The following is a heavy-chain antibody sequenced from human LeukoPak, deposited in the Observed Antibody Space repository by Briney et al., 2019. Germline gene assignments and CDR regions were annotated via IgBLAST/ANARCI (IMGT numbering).Heavy chain of an antibody. V-gene: IGHV4-31*03. CDR2: IYYSGST. J-gene: IGHJ4*02. CDR1: GGSISSGDYY. D-gene: IGHD2-15*01. Sequence: SETLSLTCTVSGGSISSGDYYWSWIRQHPGKGLEWIGYIYYSGSTYYNPSLKSRVTISVDTSKNQFSLKLSSVTAADTAVYYCARERGALGYCSGGSCRYFDYWGQGTLVTVSS. CDR3: ARERGALGYCSGGSCRYFDY.